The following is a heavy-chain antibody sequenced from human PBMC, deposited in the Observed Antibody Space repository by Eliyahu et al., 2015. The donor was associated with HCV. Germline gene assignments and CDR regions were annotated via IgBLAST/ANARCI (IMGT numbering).Heavy chain of an antibody. CDR3: ARDWSGDYGERFAFDI. V-gene: IGHV4-59*01. CDR2: IYYSGXT. Sequence: QVQLQESGPGLVKPSETLSLXCTVSGXXIXTYYWSXIRQPPGKGLXWIGYIYYSGXTNYNPXLKSRVTISVDTSKNQFSLKLSSVTAADTAVYYCARDWSGDYGERFAFDIWGQGTMVIVSS. D-gene: IGHD4-17*01. CDR1: GXXIXTYY. J-gene: IGHJ3*02.